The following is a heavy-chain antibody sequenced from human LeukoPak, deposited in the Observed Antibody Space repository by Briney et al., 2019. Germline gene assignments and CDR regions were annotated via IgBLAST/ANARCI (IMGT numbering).Heavy chain of an antibody. CDR1: GYSFSTYW. Sequence: GESLKISCKGSGYSFSTYWIGWVRQMPGKGLEWMGIIYPGDSDTRYSPSFQGRVTISVDRSINTAYLQWRSLKASDSAMYYCARQAQYSSSSKLWFDPWGQGTLLIISS. CDR3: ARQAQYSSSSKLWFDP. J-gene: IGHJ5*02. CDR2: IYPGDSDT. D-gene: IGHD6-6*01. V-gene: IGHV5-51*01.